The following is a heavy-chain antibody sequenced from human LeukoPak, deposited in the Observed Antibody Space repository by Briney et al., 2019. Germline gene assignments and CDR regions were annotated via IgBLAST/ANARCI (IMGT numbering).Heavy chain of an antibody. CDR2: ISAYNGNT. Sequence: ASVKVSCKASGYTFTSYGISWVRQAPGQGLEWMGWISAYNGNTNYAQKLQGRVTMTTDTSTSTAYMELRSLRSDDTAVYYCAHLYPDSSGPNAFGIWGQGTMVTVSS. V-gene: IGHV1-18*01. CDR3: AHLYPDSSGPNAFGI. J-gene: IGHJ3*02. CDR1: GYTFTSYG. D-gene: IGHD3-22*01.